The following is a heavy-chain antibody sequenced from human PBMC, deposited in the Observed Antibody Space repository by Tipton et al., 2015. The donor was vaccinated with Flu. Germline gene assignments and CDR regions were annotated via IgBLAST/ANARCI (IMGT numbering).Heavy chain of an antibody. Sequence: SLRLSCAASGFTFNIYAMSWVRQAPGKRPEWISAISGGGGGTYYADSVKGRFTISRDNSKNTLYLRMNSLRAEDTAIYYCAKVIPELVAGLDYWGQGALVTVSS. CDR2: ISGGGGGT. V-gene: IGHV3-23*01. D-gene: IGHD6-19*01. CDR3: AKVIPELVAGLDY. J-gene: IGHJ4*02. CDR1: GFTFNIYA.